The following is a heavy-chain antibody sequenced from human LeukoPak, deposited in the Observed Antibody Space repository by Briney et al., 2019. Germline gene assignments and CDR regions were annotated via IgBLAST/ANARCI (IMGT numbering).Heavy chain of an antibody. D-gene: IGHD6-25*01. J-gene: IGHJ6*03. CDR2: IIPIFGIP. CDR1: GYTFTSYD. CDR3: GLSGNYYYYYMDV. Sequence: SVKVSCKASGYTFTSYDINWVRQATGQGLEWVGGIIPIFGIPDSAQKFQGRLTITADESTTTAYMELSSLRSDDTAIYYCGLSGNYYYYYMDVWGKGTTVTISS. V-gene: IGHV1-69*13.